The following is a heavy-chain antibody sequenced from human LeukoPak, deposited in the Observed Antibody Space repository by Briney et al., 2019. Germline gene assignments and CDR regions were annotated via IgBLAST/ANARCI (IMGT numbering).Heavy chain of an antibody. V-gene: IGHV3-66*02. CDR3: AGGSGLDTVIYYYYMDV. D-gene: IGHD4-11*01. CDR1: GSTVSSNY. Sequence: GGSLRLSCAASGSTVSSNYMSWVRQAPGKGLEWVSVIYSGGSTCYADSVKGRFTISRDNSKNTLYLQMNSLRAEDTAVYYCAGGSGLDTVIYYYYMDVWGKGTTVTVSS. CDR2: IYSGGST. J-gene: IGHJ6*03.